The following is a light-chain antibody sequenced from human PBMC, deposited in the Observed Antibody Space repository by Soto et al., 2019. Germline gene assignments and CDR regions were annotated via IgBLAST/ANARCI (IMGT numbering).Light chain of an antibody. V-gene: IGKV3-20*01. CDR2: DAS. CDR3: QQYGSSPIT. J-gene: IGKJ5*01. CDR1: HSVSSNY. Sequence: EIVLTQSPGTLSLSPGARATLSCRVSHSVSSNYLAWYQQKPGQAPRLLIYDASSRATGIPDRFSGSGSATDFTLTISRLEPGDFAVYYCQQYGSSPITIGQGTRLEIK.